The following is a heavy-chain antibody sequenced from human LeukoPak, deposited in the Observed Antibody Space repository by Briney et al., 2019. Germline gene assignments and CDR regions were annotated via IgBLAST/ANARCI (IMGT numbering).Heavy chain of an antibody. J-gene: IGHJ4*02. D-gene: IGHD6-13*01. CDR2: IYHSGST. Sequence: GSLRLSCAASGFTFSNHWMTWVRQAPGKGLEWIGSIYHSGSTYYNPSLKSRVTISVDTSKNQFSLKLSSVTAADTAVYYCARDDAGSSSWYEFDYWGQGTLVTVSS. CDR3: ARDDAGSSSWYEFDY. CDR1: GFTFSNHW. V-gene: IGHV4-38-2*02.